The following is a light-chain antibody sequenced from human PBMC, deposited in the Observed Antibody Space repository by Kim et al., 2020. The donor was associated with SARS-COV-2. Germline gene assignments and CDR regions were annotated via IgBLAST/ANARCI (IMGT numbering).Light chain of an antibody. CDR3: QQYGSSPPLT. Sequence: GERATHFGRASKNVSNSFVAWYQQKPGQAPKLLIYGASNRATGIPDRFSGSGSGTDFTLTISRLEPEDFAVYYCQQYGSSPPLTFGGGTKVDIK. J-gene: IGKJ4*01. CDR1: KNVSNSF. CDR2: GAS. V-gene: IGKV3-20*01.